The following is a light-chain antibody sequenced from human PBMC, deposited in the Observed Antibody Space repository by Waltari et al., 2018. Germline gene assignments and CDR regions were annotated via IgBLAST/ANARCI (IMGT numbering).Light chain of an antibody. CDR1: HSVSRS. V-gene: IGKV3-20*01. Sequence: IVLTQSPATLSLSPGERATLSCRASHSVSRSLAWYQQKPGQAPKLRIYGASTRATGIPDRFTGSGSGTDFSLTISSLEPEDFAIYFCQHYVRLPATFGQGTKVEIK. CDR2: GAS. J-gene: IGKJ1*01. CDR3: QHYVRLPAT.